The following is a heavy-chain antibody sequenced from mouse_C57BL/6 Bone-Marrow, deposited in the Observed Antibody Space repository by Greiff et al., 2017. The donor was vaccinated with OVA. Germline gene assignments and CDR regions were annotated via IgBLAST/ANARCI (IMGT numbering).Heavy chain of an antibody. V-gene: IGHV1-39*01. Sequence: LVEPGASVKISCKASGYSFTDYNMNWVKQSNGKSLEWIGVINPNYGTTSYNQKFKGKATLTVDQSSITAYMQLNSLTSEDSAVYYCAKLTTWFAYWGQGTLVTVSA. J-gene: IGHJ3*01. CDR3: AKLTTWFAY. CDR1: GYSFTDYN. CDR2: INPNYGTT.